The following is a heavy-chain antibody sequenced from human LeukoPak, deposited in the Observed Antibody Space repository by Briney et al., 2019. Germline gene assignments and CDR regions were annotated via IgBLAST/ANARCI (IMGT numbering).Heavy chain of an antibody. J-gene: IGHJ4*02. Sequence: GGSLRLSCAASGFTFSNYGMSWVRQAPGKGLEWVASIMQDGSEKFYVDSVKGRFTISRDNAKNSLYLQMNSLRAEDTAVYYCAKAYKTTVVDYWGQGTLVTVSS. CDR1: GFTFSNYG. CDR3: AKAYKTTVVDY. D-gene: IGHD4-23*01. CDR2: IMQDGSEK. V-gene: IGHV3-7*03.